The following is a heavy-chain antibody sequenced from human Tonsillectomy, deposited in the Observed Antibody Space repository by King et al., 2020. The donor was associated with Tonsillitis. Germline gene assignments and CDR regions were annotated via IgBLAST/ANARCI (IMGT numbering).Heavy chain of an antibody. V-gene: IGHV3-23*04. D-gene: IGHD4-23*01. CDR1: GFTFSSFA. CDR3: AKSGGNDYYYGMDV. Sequence: VQLVESGGDLVQPGGSLRVSCAASGFTFSSFAMSWVRQAPGKGLEWVSSISGSGGRAYYADSVKGRFTISRDTSKNTLYLQMNSLRAEDTAIFYCAKSGGNDYYYGMDVWGPGTTVTVSS. CDR2: ISGSGGRA. J-gene: IGHJ6*02.